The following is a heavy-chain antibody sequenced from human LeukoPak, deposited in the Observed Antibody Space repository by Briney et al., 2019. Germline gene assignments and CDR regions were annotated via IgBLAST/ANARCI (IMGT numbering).Heavy chain of an antibody. CDR1: GYTFTNYY. D-gene: IGHD3-22*01. Sequence: GASVEVSCKASGYTFTNYYMSWVRQAPGQGLEWMGIINPSGGSTTYAQKFQGRVTMTRDTSTSTVYMELRSLSSEDTAVYYCARVVASSGYYWDWGQGTLVTVSS. J-gene: IGHJ4*02. CDR3: ARVVASSGYYWD. V-gene: IGHV1-46*01. CDR2: INPSGGST.